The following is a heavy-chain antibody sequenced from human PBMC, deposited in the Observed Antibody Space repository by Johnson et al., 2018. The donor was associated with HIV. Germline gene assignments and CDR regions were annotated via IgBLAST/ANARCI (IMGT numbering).Heavy chain of an antibody. J-gene: IGHJ3*01. CDR3: AKSGLFVLVVYAPDVFDV. CDR2: ISYDGTHN. V-gene: IGHV3-30*18. D-gene: IGHD2-8*02. CDR1: GFTFGSYA. Sequence: QVQLVESGGGVVQPGRSLRLSCAASGFTFGSYALHWVRQAPGKGLEWVALISYDGTHNYYADSVKDRFTISRDNSKNTLYLQMNSLRAEDTAVYFCAKSGLFVLVVYAPDVFDVWGQGTMVTVSS.